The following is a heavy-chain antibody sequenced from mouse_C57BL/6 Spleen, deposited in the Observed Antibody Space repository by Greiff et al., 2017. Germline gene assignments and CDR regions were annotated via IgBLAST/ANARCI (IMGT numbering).Heavy chain of an antibody. Sequence: ESGPGLVKPSQSLSLTCSVTGYSITSGYYWNWIRQFPGNKLEWMGYISFDGSNNYNPSLKNRISITRDTSKNQFFLKLNSVTTEDTATYYCARKGFTTVVFDYWGQGTTLTVSS. D-gene: IGHD1-1*01. CDR1: GYSITSGYY. V-gene: IGHV3-6*01. CDR2: ISFDGSN. CDR3: ARKGFTTVVFDY. J-gene: IGHJ2*01.